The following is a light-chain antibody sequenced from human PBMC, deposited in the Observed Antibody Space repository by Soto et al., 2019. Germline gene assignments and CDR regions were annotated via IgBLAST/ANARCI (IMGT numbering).Light chain of an antibody. J-gene: IGKJ3*01. CDR1: QSVSSY. V-gene: IGKV3-11*01. Sequence: EIVLTQSPATLSLSPGERATLSCRASQSVSSYLAWYQQKPGQAPRLLIYDASNRATGIPARFSGSGSGTDFTLTISSLEPEDFAVYYCQQRGNWPPFTFGPGTKVDSK. CDR3: QQRGNWPPFT. CDR2: DAS.